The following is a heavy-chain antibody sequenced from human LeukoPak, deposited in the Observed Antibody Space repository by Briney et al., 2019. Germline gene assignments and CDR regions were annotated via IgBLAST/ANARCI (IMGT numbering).Heavy chain of an antibody. CDR2: IYYSGST. V-gene: IGHV4-59*01. Sequence: SETLSLSCTVSGGSISSYYWSWIRQPPGKGLEWIGYIYYSGSTNYNPSLKSRVTISVDTSKNQFSLKLSSVTAADTAVYYCARGIPYDAFDIWGQGTMVTVSS. CDR3: ARGIPYDAFDI. J-gene: IGHJ3*02. D-gene: IGHD5-18*01. CDR1: GGSISSYY.